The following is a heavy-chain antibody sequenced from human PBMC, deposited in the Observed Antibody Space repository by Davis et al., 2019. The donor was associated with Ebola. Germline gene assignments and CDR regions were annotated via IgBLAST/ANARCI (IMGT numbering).Heavy chain of an antibody. V-gene: IGHV3-21*01. D-gene: IGHD2/OR15-2a*01. CDR3: ARDGINIGEIHFDY. J-gene: IGHJ4*02. Sequence: GESLKISCAASGFTFSSYWMSWVRQAPGKGLEWVSSISSSSSYIYYADSVKGRFTISRDNAKNSLYLQMNSLRAEDTAVYYCARDGINIGEIHFDYWGQGTLVTVSS. CDR2: ISSSSSYI. CDR1: GFTFSSYW.